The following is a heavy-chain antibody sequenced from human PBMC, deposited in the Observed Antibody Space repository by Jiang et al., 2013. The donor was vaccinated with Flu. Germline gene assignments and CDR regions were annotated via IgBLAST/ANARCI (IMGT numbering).Heavy chain of an antibody. CDR3: ALSSGPYCGADCYSAFDY. CDR2: IYWDADE. V-gene: IGHV2-5*06. D-gene: IGHD2-21*02. J-gene: IGHJ4*02. CDR1: GLSLNTDGVG. Sequence: KPTQTLTLTCTLSGLSLNTDGVGVGWIRQPPGKALEWLALIYWDADERNSPSLKSRLTISKDTSKNQVVLTMTDMDPGDTATYYCALSSGPYCGADCYSAFDYWGQGTLVTVSS.